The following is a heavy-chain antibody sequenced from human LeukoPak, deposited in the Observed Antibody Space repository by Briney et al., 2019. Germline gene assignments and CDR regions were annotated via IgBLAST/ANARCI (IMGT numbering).Heavy chain of an antibody. V-gene: IGHV4-59*01. Sequence: SETLSLTCTVSNDSISNYYWSWIRQPPGKGLEWIAYIDYRGSTTNNPSLRSRITISVDTSRNQFSLKLRSVTAADTAVYYCARGRRTVTTWYFDYWGQGTLVTVSS. J-gene: IGHJ4*02. CDR3: ARGRRTVTTWYFDY. CDR1: NDSISNYY. CDR2: IDYRGST. D-gene: IGHD4-17*01.